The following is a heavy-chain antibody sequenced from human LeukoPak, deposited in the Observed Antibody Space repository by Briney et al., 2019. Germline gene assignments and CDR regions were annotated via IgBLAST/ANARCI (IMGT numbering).Heavy chain of an antibody. V-gene: IGHV1-18*04. CDR1: GYTFTSYG. J-gene: IGHJ4*02. Sequence: ASVTVSCKASGYTFTSYGISWVRQAPGQGLEWIGSISPYTGNTKYAERFQDRVIMTTDTSTRTDYMELRSLRSDDTAVFYCARDQYDSVWGSYRPYFDYWGQGTLVTVSS. CDR2: ISPYTGNT. CDR3: ARDQYDSVWGSYRPYFDY. D-gene: IGHD3-16*02.